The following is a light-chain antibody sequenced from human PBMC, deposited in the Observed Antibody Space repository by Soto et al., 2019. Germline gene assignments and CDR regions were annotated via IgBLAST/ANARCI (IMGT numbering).Light chain of an antibody. CDR2: EVS. Sequence: QSVLTQPPSASGSPGHSVTISCAGTSSDVGGYDYVSWYQQHPGKAPKLIIYEVSKRPSGVPDRFSGSKSGNTASLTVSGLQAEDGADYYCSSYAGSDNYVFXTGTKVTVL. J-gene: IGLJ1*01. CDR3: SSYAGSDNYV. V-gene: IGLV2-8*01. CDR1: SSDVGGYDY.